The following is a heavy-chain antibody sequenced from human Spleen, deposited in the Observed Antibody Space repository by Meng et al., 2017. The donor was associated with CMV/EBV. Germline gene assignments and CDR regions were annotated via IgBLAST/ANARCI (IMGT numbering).Heavy chain of an antibody. CDR1: GFTFGDYA. CDR2: IRSKAYGGTT. D-gene: IGHD3-10*01. J-gene: IGHJ6*02. CDR3: ARDSGSINYNYFYHGMDV. Sequence: GGSLRLSCTASGFTFGDYAMSWVRQAPGKGLEWVGFIRSKAYGGTTEYAASVKGRFTISRDDSKSIAYLQMNSLRAEDTAVYYCARDSGSINYNYFYHGMDVWGQGTTVTVSS. V-gene: IGHV3-49*04.